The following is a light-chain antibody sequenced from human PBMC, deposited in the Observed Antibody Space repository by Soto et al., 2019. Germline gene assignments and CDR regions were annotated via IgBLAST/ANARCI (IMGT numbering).Light chain of an antibody. CDR3: SSYSISTAYL. CDR2: EVN. CDR1: SSDVGGYDY. J-gene: IGLJ1*01. V-gene: IGLV2-14*01. Sequence: QSVLTQPASVSGSPGQSITISCTGTSSDVGGYDYVSWYQLHPGKAPKLMVFEVNNRPSGVSYRFSGSKSGNTASLTISGLQAEDEAEYFCSSYSISTAYLFGTGTKLTVL.